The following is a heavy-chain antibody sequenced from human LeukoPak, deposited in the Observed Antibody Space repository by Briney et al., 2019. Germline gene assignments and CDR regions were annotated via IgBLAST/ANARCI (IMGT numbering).Heavy chain of an antibody. CDR1: GYSFTSYW. V-gene: IGHV5-51*01. Sequence: GESLKISCKGSGYSFTSYWIGWVRQMPGKGLEWMGIIYPGDSDTRYSPSFQGQVTISADKSISTAYLQWSSLKASDTAMYYCARIGSSSLYPNYNWFDPWGQGTLVTVSS. D-gene: IGHD6-13*01. J-gene: IGHJ5*02. CDR2: IYPGDSDT. CDR3: ARIGSSSLYPNYNWFDP.